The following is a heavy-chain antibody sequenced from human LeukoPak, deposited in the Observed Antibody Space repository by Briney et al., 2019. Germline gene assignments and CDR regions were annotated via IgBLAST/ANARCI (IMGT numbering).Heavy chain of an antibody. CDR3: ARDEDDYAEAEFFLH. CDR1: GFTFRSYW. Sequence: GGSLRLSCAASGFTFRSYWMSWVRQAPGKGLEWVANIKQDGSEKYYVDSVKGRFTISRDNAKNSLYPQTNSLRAEDTAVYYCARDEDDYAEAEFFLHWGQGTLVTVSS. CDR2: IKQDGSEK. D-gene: IGHD5-12*01. J-gene: IGHJ1*01. V-gene: IGHV3-7*03.